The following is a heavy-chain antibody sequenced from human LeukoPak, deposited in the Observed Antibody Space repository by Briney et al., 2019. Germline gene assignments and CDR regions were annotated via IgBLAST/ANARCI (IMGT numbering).Heavy chain of an antibody. CDR3: ARDDRDIVVVVAATPDWFDP. Sequence: PGGSLRLSCAAFGFTFSSYSMNWVRQAPGKGLEWVSSISSSSSYIYYADSVKGRFTISRDNAKNSLYLQMNSLRAEDTAVYYCARDDRDIVVVVAATPDWFDPWGQGTLVTVSS. J-gene: IGHJ5*02. CDR1: GFTFSSYS. D-gene: IGHD2-15*01. CDR2: ISSSSSYI. V-gene: IGHV3-21*01.